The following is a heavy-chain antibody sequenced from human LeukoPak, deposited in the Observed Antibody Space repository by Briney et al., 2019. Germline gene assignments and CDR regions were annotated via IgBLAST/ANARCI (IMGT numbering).Heavy chain of an antibody. CDR3: ARDKNHRIFWSGKPFPLDY. V-gene: IGHV3-7*01. Sequence: QPGGSLRLSCAASGFTFSSYWMSWVRQAPGKWLEWVANIKQDGSEKYYVDSVKGRFTISRDNAKNSLYLQMNSLRAEDTAVYYCARDKNHRIFWSGKPFPLDYWGQGTLVTVSS. D-gene: IGHD3-3*01. CDR1: GFTFSSYW. CDR2: IKQDGSEK. J-gene: IGHJ4*02.